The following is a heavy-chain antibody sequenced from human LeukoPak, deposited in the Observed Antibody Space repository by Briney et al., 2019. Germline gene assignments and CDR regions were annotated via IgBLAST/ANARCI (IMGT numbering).Heavy chain of an antibody. CDR2: IYYSGST. Sequence: SQTLSLTCTVSGGSISSGDYYWSWIRQPPGTGLEWIGYIYYSGSTYYNPSLKSRVTISVDTSKNQFSLKLSSVTAVDTAVYYCARGEYSGYGPFDYWGQGTLVTVSS. CDR3: ARGEYSGYGPFDY. CDR1: GGSISSGDYY. J-gene: IGHJ4*02. V-gene: IGHV4-30-4*01. D-gene: IGHD5-12*01.